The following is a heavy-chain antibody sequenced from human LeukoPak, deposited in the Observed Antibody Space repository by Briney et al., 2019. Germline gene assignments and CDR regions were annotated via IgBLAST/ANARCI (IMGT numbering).Heavy chain of an antibody. CDR1: GFTFSSYA. V-gene: IGHV3-23*01. Sequence: PGGSLRLSCAASGFTFSSYAMSWVRQTPGKGLEWVSTISGSGGRTYYADSVKGRFTISRDNSKNTLYLQMSSLRAEDTAVYYCARDWGSGWYYFDYWGQGTLVTVSS. CDR3: ARDWGSGWYYFDY. CDR2: ISGSGGRT. D-gene: IGHD6-19*01. J-gene: IGHJ4*02.